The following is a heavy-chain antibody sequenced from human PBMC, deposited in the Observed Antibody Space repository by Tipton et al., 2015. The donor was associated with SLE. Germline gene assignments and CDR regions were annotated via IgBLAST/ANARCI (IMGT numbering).Heavy chain of an antibody. CDR3: ARAYYYDSSGYYYYYGMDV. Sequence: SLRLSCAASGFTFSSYSMNWVRQAPGKGLEWVSSISSSSSYIYYADSVKGRFTISRDNAKNSLYLQMNSLRAEDTAVYYCARAYYYDSSGYYYYYGMDVWGQGTTVTVSS. CDR1: GFTFSSYS. D-gene: IGHD3-22*01. J-gene: IGHJ6*02. CDR2: ISSSSSYI. V-gene: IGHV3-21*01.